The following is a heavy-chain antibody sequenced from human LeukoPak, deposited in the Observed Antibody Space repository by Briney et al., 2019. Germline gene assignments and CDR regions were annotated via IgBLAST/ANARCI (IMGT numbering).Heavy chain of an antibody. J-gene: IGHJ5*02. D-gene: IGHD3-10*01. CDR3: VRLFVQEPSGWFDP. V-gene: IGHV1-8*01. Sequence: ASVKVSCKTSGYSFSSYEINWVRQPPGQGLEWMGWMNPNSGNTAYAQKFQGRITMTRDAYIRTAYMELNSLRSEDTAVYYCVRLFVQEPSGWFDPWGQGTLVTVS. CDR1: GYSFSSYE. CDR2: MNPNSGNT.